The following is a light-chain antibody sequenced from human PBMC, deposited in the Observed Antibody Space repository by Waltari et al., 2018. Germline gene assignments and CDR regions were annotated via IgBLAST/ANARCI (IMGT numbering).Light chain of an antibody. V-gene: IGLV2-14*03. J-gene: IGLJ1*01. CDR1: TSDIGDYYY. CDR2: DVT. CDR3: CSFRGGDSFV. Sequence: QSALTQPASVSGSPGQSITISCTGTTSDIGDYYYVSWYQQFPGKAPKLMVSDVTKRPSGVSSRFSGSKAGNTASLTISGLQAEDEGDYYCCSFRGGDSFVFGTGTRVTVV.